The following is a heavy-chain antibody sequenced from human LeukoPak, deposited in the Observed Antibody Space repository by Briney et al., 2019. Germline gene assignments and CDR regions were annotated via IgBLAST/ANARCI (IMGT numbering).Heavy chain of an antibody. CDR1: GFTFSSYA. D-gene: IGHD6-19*01. J-gene: IGHJ4*02. Sequence: GGSLRLPCAASGFTFSSYAMHWVRQAPGKGLEWVAVISYDGSNKYYADSVKGRFTISRDNSKNTLYLQMNSLRAEDTAVYYCARVGVAVAGTYWGQGTLVTVSS. V-gene: IGHV3-30*04. CDR2: ISYDGSNK. CDR3: ARVGVAVAGTY.